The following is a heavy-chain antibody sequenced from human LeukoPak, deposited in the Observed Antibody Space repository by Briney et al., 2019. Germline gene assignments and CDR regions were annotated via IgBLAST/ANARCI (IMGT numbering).Heavy chain of an antibody. CDR3: ARLPYGSGYWLHREGRDV. V-gene: IGHV4-34*01. CDR1: GGSFSGYY. Sequence: SETLSLTCAVYGGSFSGYYWSWIRQPPEKVLEWIGEINHLGSTNYNPSLKSRVTISVDTSKKQFSLNLTSVTAADTAVYYCARLPYGSGYWLHREGRDVWGRGTTVTISS. CDR2: INHLGST. J-gene: IGHJ6*04. D-gene: IGHD3-10*01.